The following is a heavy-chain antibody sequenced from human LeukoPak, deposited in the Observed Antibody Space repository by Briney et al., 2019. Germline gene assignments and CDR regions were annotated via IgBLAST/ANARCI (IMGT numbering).Heavy chain of an antibody. J-gene: IGHJ5*02. CDR2: ISSSGSTI. D-gene: IGHD3-16*01. V-gene: IGHV3-48*03. Sequence: PGGSLRLSCATSGFTFSRYEMNWVRQAPGKGLEWVSYISSSGSTIYYADSVKGRFTISRDNAKNSLYLQMNSLRAEDTAVYYCARDFSLNWFDPWGQGTLVTVSS. CDR1: GFTFSRYE. CDR3: ARDFSLNWFDP.